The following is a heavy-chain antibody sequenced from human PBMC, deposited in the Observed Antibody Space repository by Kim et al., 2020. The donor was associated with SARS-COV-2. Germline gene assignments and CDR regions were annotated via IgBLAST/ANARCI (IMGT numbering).Heavy chain of an antibody. CDR2: FYYSGST. Sequence: SETLSLTCTVSGGSISSYYWSWIRQPPGKGLEWIGYFYYSGSTNYNPSLKSRVTISVDTSKNQFSLKLSSVTAADTAVYYFARVFYDILTVYLFDYWGQG. J-gene: IGHJ4*02. CDR1: GGSISSYY. V-gene: IGHV4-59*01. CDR3: ARVFYDILTVYLFDY. D-gene: IGHD3-9*01.